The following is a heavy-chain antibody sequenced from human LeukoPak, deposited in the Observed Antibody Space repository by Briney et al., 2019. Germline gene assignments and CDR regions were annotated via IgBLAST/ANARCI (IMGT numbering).Heavy chain of an antibody. CDR1: GFTFDDYA. CDR3: AKVPDYGDFIFDY. J-gene: IGHJ4*02. V-gene: IGHV3-43*02. D-gene: IGHD4-17*01. Sequence: GGSLRLSCAASGFTFDDYAMHWVRQAPGKGLEWVSLISGDGTRTYYADSVKGRFTISRDNSKNSLYLQMNSLRTADTALYYCAKVPDYGDFIFDYWDQGTLVTVSS. CDR2: ISGDGTRT.